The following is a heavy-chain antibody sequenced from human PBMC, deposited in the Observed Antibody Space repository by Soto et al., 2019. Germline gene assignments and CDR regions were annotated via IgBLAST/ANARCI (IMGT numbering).Heavy chain of an antibody. J-gene: IGHJ6*02. D-gene: IGHD3-22*01. CDR2: IYSGGST. Sequence: PGGSLRLSCAASGFTVSSNYMSWVRQAPGKGLEWVSVIYSGGSTYYADSVKGRFTISRDNSKNTLYLQMNSLRAEDTAVYYCARDRWLFYDYYYSGMDVWGQGTTVTVSS. V-gene: IGHV3-53*01. CDR3: ARDRWLFYDYYYSGMDV. CDR1: GFTVSSNY.